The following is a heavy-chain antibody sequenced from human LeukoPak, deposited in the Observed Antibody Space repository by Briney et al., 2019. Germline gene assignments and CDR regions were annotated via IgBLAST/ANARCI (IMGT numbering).Heavy chain of an antibody. CDR2: IRSSGAMI. V-gene: IGHV3-48*02. J-gene: IGHJ4*02. CDR1: GFSFSSYS. CDR3: VRDPDALDY. Sequence: QPGGSLRLSCEPSGFSFSSYSMNWVRQAPGKGLEWVSYIRSSGAMIYYADSVKGRFTISRDNAKKSVYLQMNSLRDEDTAVYYCVRDPDALDYWGQGTQVTVSS.